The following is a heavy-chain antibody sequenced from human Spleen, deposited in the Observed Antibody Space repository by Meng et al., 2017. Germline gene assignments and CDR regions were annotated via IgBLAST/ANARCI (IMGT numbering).Heavy chain of an antibody. Sequence: GGSLRLSCAASGFTFSDYYMSWIRQAPGKGLEWVSYISSSGSTIYYADSVKGRFTISRDNAKNSLYLQMNSLRAEDTAVYYCARCGPGDYERYYYYGMDVWGQGTTVTVSS. CDR3: ARCGPGDYERYYYYGMDV. V-gene: IGHV3-11*01. J-gene: IGHJ6*02. D-gene: IGHD4-17*01. CDR2: ISSSGSTI. CDR1: GFTFSDYY.